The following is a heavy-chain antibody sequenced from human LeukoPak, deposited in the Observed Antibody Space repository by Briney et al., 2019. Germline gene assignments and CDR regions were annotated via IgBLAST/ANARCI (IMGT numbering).Heavy chain of an antibody. CDR2: IYHSGST. CDR3: ARGTVVWYDRNNWFDP. Sequence: PSETLSLTCAVSGYSISSGYYWGWIRQPPGKGLEWIGSIYHSGSTYYNPSLKSRVTISVDTSKNQFSLKLSSVTAADTAVYYCARGTVVWYDRNNWFDPWGQGTLVTVSS. D-gene: IGHD2-15*01. V-gene: IGHV4-38-2*01. J-gene: IGHJ5*02. CDR1: GYSISSGYY.